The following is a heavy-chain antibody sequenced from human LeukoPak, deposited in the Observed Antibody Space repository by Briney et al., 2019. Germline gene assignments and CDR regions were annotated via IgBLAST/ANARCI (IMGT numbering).Heavy chain of an antibody. V-gene: IGHV3-21*01. CDR1: GFTFGSYS. CDR2: ISSSSSYI. D-gene: IGHD2-15*01. Sequence: PGGSLRLSCAASGFTFGSYSMNWVRQAPGKGLEWVSSISSSSSYIYYADSVKGRFTISRDNAKNSLYLQMNSLRAEDTAVYYCARDPGYCSGGSCYFEHIWGQGTKVTVSS. J-gene: IGHJ3*02. CDR3: ARDPGYCSGGSCYFEHI.